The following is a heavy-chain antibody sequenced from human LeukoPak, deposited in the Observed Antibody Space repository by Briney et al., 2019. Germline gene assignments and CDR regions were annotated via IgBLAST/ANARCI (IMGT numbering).Heavy chain of an antibody. CDR2: ISASDDST. Sequence: GGSLRLSCAASGFTFTNYAISWVRQAPGKGLEWVSHISASDDSTYYADSAKGRFTISRDNSKNTLYLQMNSLRVEDTAVYYCATRRSPLDYWGQGTLVTVSS. CDR3: ATRRSPLDY. V-gene: IGHV3-23*01. CDR1: GFTFTNYA. J-gene: IGHJ4*02.